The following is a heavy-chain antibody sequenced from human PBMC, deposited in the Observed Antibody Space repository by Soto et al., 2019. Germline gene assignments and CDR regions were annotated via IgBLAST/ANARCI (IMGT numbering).Heavy chain of an antibody. D-gene: IGHD2-2*01. J-gene: IGHJ5*02. V-gene: IGHV4-39*01. CDR1: GGSISSSSYY. CDR3: ASIYCSSTSCFRDRQNWFDP. Sequence: SETLSLTCTVSGGSISSSSYYWGWIRQPPGKGLEWIGSIYYSGSTYYNPSLKSRVTISVDTSKNQFSLKLSSVTAADTAVYYCASIYCSSTSCFRDRQNWFDPWGQGTLVTVSS. CDR2: IYYSGST.